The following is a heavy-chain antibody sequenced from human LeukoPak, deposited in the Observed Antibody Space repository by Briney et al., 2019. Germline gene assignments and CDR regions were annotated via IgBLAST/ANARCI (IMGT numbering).Heavy chain of an antibody. CDR2: IIPIFGTA. CDR3: AREPNSPRPSSTSCFDP. J-gene: IGHJ5*02. D-gene: IGHD2-2*01. CDR1: GGTFSSYA. Sequence: GASVKVSCKASGGTFSSYAISWVRQAPGQGLEWMGGIIPIFGTANYAQKFQGRVTITTDESTSTAYMELSSLRSEDTAVYYCAREPNSPRPSSTSCFDPWGQGTLVTVSS. V-gene: IGHV1-69*05.